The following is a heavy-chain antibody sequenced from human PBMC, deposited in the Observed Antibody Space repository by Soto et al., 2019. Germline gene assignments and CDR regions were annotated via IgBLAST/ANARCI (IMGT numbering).Heavy chain of an antibody. V-gene: IGHV4-59*01. CDR1: GGSMNSYY. Sequence: SETLSLTCTVSGGSMNSYYWSWIRQPPGKGLEWIGYIYYSGSTNYNASLKSRVTISVDTSKNQFSLKLSSVTAADTAVYYCARDQGYSSGPFDYWGQGTLVTVSS. J-gene: IGHJ4*02. CDR3: ARDQGYSSGPFDY. CDR2: IYYSGST. D-gene: IGHD6-19*01.